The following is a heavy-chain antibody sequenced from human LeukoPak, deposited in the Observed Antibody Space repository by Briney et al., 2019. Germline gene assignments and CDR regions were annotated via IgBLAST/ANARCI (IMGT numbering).Heavy chain of an antibody. J-gene: IGHJ4*02. CDR1: GGSISSYY. Sequence: SETLSLTCTVSGGSISSYYWSWIRQPPGKGLEWIGYIYYSGSTNYNPSLKSRVTISVDTSKNQFSLKLSSVTAADTAVYYCARVSDYGSSGFYAWAIDYWGQGTLVTVSS. CDR2: IYYSGST. V-gene: IGHV4-59*01. CDR3: ARVSDYGSSGFYAWAIDY. D-gene: IGHD3-22*01.